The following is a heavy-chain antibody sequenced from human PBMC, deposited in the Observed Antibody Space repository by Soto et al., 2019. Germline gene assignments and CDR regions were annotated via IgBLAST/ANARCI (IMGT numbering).Heavy chain of an antibody. J-gene: IGHJ4*02. CDR2: ISGSGGTT. V-gene: IGHV3-23*01. Sequence: PWGSLRLSCAASGFTFITYAIIFFRHAPGKWLERLSGISGSGGTTYYADSVKGRFTISRDKSKTTLYLQMNSLRAEDTAVYYCARGGATTVTLFDYWGQGTLVTV. D-gene: IGHD4-17*01. CDR1: GFTFITYA. CDR3: ARGGATTVTLFDY.